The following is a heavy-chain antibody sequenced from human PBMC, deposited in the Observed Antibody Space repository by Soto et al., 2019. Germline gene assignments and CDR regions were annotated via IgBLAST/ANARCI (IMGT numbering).Heavy chain of an antibody. CDR1: GFSFSLYV. CDR3: VRDLDSGMDV. CDR2: ISFDGNNK. J-gene: IGHJ6*01. Sequence: QVQVVESGGGVVQPGRSLRLSCAASGFSFSLYVMHWVRQAPGKGLEWVGLISFDGNNKFYAESVKGRFTISRDNSKNTVYLQMNSLRVEDTAVYYCVRDLDSGMDVW. V-gene: IGHV3-30-3*01.